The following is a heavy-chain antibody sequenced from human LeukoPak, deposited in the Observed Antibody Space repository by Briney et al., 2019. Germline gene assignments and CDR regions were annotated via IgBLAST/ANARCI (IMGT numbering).Heavy chain of an antibody. Sequence: SETLSLTCAVYGGSFSGYCWSWIRQPPGKGLEWIGEINHSGSTNYNPSLKSRVTIPVETSKNQFSLKLSSVTAADTAVYYCARDPYCSGGSCYLGWFDPWGQGTLVTVSS. CDR2: INHSGST. CDR3: ARDPYCSGGSCYLGWFDP. J-gene: IGHJ5*02. D-gene: IGHD2-15*01. CDR1: GGSFSGYC. V-gene: IGHV4-34*01.